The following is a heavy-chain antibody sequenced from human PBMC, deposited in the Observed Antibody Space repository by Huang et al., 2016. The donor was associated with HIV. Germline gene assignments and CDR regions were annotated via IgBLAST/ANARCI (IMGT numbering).Heavy chain of an antibody. CDR1: GGSFSGYY. J-gene: IGHJ6*03. V-gene: IGHV4-34*01. Sequence: QVQLQQWGAGLLRPSETLSLTCAVDGGSFSGYYGTWIRQPPGKGLEWIGESNHSESTNYNPSLKSRVTISVDTSRNQFSLTLTSVTAADTAVYYCARGQGGYYYYYMDVWGKGTTVTVSS. CDR2: SNHSEST. CDR3: ARGQGGYYYYYMDV.